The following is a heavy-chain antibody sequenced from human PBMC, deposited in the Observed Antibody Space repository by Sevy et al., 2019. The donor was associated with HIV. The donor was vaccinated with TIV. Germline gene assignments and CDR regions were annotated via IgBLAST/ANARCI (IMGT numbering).Heavy chain of an antibody. CDR3: ARDGGCSSTSCLLYFDS. CDR2: ISSRSSYI. D-gene: IGHD2-2*01. Sequence: GGSLRLSCAASGFTFSDYYMNWVRQAPGKGLEWVSSISSRSSYIHYADSVRGRFTISRDNAKSSLYLQMNSLRVDDTAVYFCARDGGCSSTSCLLYFDSWGQGALVTVSS. CDR1: GFTFSDYY. V-gene: IGHV3-21*01. J-gene: IGHJ4*02.